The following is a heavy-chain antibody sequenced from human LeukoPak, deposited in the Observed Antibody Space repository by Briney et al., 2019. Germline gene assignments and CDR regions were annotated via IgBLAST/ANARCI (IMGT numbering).Heavy chain of an antibody. J-gene: IGHJ3*01. CDR2: IADAGT. V-gene: IGHV3-23*01. D-gene: IGHD3-16*01. CDR3: ARNLGPFDV. Sequence: GGSLRLSCAASGFTFNDFAMAWVRQAPGKGLEWVSTIADAGTYYADSVKGRFIISRDNSKNMLYLQLNSLRADDTAMYYCARNLGPFDVRGHGTMVTVSS. CDR1: GFTFNDFA.